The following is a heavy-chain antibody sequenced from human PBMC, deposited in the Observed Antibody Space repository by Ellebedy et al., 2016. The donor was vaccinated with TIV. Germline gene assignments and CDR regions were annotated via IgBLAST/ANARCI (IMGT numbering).Heavy chain of an antibody. CDR1: GFIISDDR. J-gene: IGHJ4*02. V-gene: IGHV3-7*03. CDR2: INPDGSAE. Sequence: GESLKISCEVSGFIISDDRMSWVRQAPGKGLEWVAHINPDGSAEYYVDSVKGRFSISRDNAKRSLFLQMNSLRVDDTAVYYCVTWDQDYGRWGQGSLVTISS. CDR3: VTWDQDYGR. D-gene: IGHD3-10*01.